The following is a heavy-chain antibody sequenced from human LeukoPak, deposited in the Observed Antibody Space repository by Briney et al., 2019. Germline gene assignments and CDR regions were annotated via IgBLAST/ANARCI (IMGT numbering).Heavy chain of an antibody. J-gene: IGHJ4*02. V-gene: IGHV4-39*01. Sequence: SETLSLSCTVPGGSISSSSYYWGCIRQPPGKGLGWIGSIYYSGNTYYNPSLKSRVTISVHKSKNQFSLRLSSVTAADTAVYYCARHREDIVVVPFDYWGQGTLVTVPS. CDR3: ARHREDIVVVPFDY. CDR1: GGSISSSSYY. CDR2: IYYSGNT. D-gene: IGHD2-2*01.